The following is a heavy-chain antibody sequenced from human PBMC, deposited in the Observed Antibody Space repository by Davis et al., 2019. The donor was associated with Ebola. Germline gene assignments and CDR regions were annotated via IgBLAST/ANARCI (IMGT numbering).Heavy chain of an antibody. V-gene: IGHV1-3*01. Sequence: ASVKVSCKASGYSFSSYSMNWVRQAPGQSLEWMGRISADNDHTTYSQKFQGRVTITRDTSADTIYMELTRLTHEDTAVYFCAREWMVAFDYWGQGTLVTVSS. CDR2: ISADNDHT. CDR3: AREWMVAFDY. CDR1: GYSFSSYS. J-gene: IGHJ4*02. D-gene: IGHD2-15*01.